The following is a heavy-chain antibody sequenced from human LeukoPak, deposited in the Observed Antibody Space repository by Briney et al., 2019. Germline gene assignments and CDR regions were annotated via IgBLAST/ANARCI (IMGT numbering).Heavy chain of an antibody. Sequence: GGSLRLSCAASGFTFSSHWMHWVRQVPGRGLVWVSRINSDGSSATYTDSVKGRFTISRDNARNTLYLQMNSLRAEDTAVYYCARDRTVGATSVDGFDIWGQGTMVTVSS. CDR1: GFTFSSHW. D-gene: IGHD1-26*01. J-gene: IGHJ3*02. CDR3: ARDRTVGATSVDGFDI. CDR2: INSDGSSA. V-gene: IGHV3-74*01.